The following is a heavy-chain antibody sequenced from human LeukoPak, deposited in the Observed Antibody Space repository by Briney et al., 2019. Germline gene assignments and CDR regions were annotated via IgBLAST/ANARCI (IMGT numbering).Heavy chain of an antibody. CDR2: IIPIFGTA. D-gene: IGHD3-3*01. J-gene: IGHJ6*03. Sequence: ASVKVSCKASGGTFSSYAFSWVRQAPGQGLEWMGGIIPIFGTANYAQKFQGRVTITTDESTSTAYMELSSLRSEDTAVYYCARGGVEWLSDYYYYMDVWGKGTTVTVSS. CDR3: ARGGVEWLSDYYYYMDV. CDR1: GGTFSSYA. V-gene: IGHV1-69*05.